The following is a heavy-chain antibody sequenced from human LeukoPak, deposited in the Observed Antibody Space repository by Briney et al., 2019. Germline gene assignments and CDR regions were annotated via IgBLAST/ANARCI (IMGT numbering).Heavy chain of an antibody. CDR3: ARRYYSMDV. V-gene: IGHV3-66*04. J-gene: IGHJ6*02. CDR2: VYSGGST. CDR1: GSTVSSSY. Sequence: GGSLRLSCAASGSTVSSSYMTWVRQAPGKGLEWVSVVYSGGSTYYADSVKGRFTISRDNSRNTLYLQMSSLRAEDTAVYYCARRYYSMDVWGQGTTVTVSS.